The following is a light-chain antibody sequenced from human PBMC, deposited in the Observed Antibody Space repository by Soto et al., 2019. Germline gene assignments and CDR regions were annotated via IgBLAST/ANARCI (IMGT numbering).Light chain of an antibody. V-gene: IGLV3-21*04. J-gene: IGLJ2*01. CDR1: NIGSKS. CDR3: QVWDSSSDHVV. Sequence: SYELTQPPSVSVAPGKTARITCGGNNIGSKSVHWYQQKTGQAPVLVIYYDSDRPSGIPERFSGSNSGNMATLTISRVEAGDEADYYCQVWDSSSDHVVFGGGPSSPS. CDR2: YDS.